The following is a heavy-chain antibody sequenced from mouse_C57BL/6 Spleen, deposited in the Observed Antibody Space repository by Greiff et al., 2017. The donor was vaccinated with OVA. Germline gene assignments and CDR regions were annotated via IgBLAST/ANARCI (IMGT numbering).Heavy chain of an antibody. CDR1: GFNIKDYY. V-gene: IGHV14-1*01. CDR3: TSLLLRYYAMDY. Sequence: VQLKQSGAELVRPGASVKLSCTASGFNIKDYYMHWVKQRPEQGLEWIGRIDPEDGDTEYAPKFQGKATMTADTSSNTAYLQLSSLTSEDTAVYYCTSLLLRYYAMDYWGQGTSVTVSS. CDR2: IDPEDGDT. D-gene: IGHD1-1*01. J-gene: IGHJ4*01.